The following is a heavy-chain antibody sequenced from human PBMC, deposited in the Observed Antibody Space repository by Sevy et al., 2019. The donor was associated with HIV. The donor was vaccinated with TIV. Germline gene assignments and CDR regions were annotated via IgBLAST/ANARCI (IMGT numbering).Heavy chain of an antibody. CDR2: ISYDGSNK. D-gene: IGHD3-22*01. Sequence: GGSLRLSCAASGFTFSSYAMHWVRQAPAKGLEWVAVISYDGSNKYYADSVKGRFTISRDNSKNTLYLQMNSLRAEDTAVYYCARDQYYDSSGSPYFDYWGQGTLVTVSS. V-gene: IGHV3-30-3*01. CDR1: GFTFSSYA. CDR3: ARDQYYDSSGSPYFDY. J-gene: IGHJ4*02.